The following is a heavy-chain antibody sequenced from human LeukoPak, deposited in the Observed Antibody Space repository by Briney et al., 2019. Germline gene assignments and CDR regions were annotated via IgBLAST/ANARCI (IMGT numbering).Heavy chain of an antibody. CDR2: ISYNGSNK. CDR1: GFTFSSYG. Sequence: GGSLRLSCAASGFTFSSYGMHWVRQAPGKGLEWVAVISYNGSNKYYADSVKGRFTISRDNSKNTLYLQMNSLRAEDTAVYYCASSSGSYYNKGDYWGQGTLVTVSS. V-gene: IGHV3-30*03. D-gene: IGHD3-10*01. J-gene: IGHJ4*02. CDR3: ASSSGSYYNKGDY.